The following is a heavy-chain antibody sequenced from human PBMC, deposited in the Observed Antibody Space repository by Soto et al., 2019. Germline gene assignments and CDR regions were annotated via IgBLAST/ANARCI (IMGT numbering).Heavy chain of an antibody. CDR1: GFSLNNARVG. D-gene: IGHD3-10*01. CDR3: ARMLAVNYYYYYMDV. V-gene: IGHV2-26*01. Sequence: QVTLKESGPVLVRPTETLTLTCTVSGFSLNNARVGVSWIRQPPGKALEWLAHILWNDGKSYSTSLKTRLSISKDTSKSQVVLTMTNMDPVDTATYYCARMLAVNYYYYYMDVWGKGTTVTVSS. CDR2: ILWNDGK. J-gene: IGHJ6*03.